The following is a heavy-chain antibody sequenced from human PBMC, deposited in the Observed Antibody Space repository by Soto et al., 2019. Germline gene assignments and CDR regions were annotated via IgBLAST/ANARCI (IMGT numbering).Heavy chain of an antibody. J-gene: IGHJ6*02. CDR1: GVSINSPDSY. D-gene: IGHD6-6*01. V-gene: IGHV4-30-4*01. Sequence: PSETLSLTCTVSGVSINSPDSYWSWIRQPPGKGLEWIGYTYHSGSTYYNPSLKSRVTISLDTSKNQFSLKLSSVTAADTAVYYCETTARRIAARIYYYGMEVWGQGTPVT. CDR2: TYHSGST. CDR3: ETTARRIAARIYYYGMEV.